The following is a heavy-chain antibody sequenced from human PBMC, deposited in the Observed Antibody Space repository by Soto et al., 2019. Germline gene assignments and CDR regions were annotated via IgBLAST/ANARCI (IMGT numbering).Heavy chain of an antibody. V-gene: IGHV3-30*18. CDR1: GFTFSSYG. CDR2: ISYDGSNK. J-gene: IGHJ4*02. Sequence: QVQLVESGGGVVQPGRSLRLSCAASGFTFSSYGMHWVRQAPGKGLEWVAVISYDGSNKYYADSVKGRFTISRDNSKNPLYLQMNSLRAEDTAVYYCAKDAIRTLSIVGASYFDYWGQGTLVTVSS. D-gene: IGHD1-26*01. CDR3: AKDAIRTLSIVGASYFDY.